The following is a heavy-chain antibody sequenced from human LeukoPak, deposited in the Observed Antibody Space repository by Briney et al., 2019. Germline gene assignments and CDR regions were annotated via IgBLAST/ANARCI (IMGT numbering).Heavy chain of an antibody. V-gene: IGHV4-34*01. D-gene: IGHD1-7*01. CDR2: INHSGST. CDR3: ARDVSWNYGGYYFDY. J-gene: IGHJ4*02. Sequence: PSETLSLTCAVYGGSFSGYYWSWIRQPPGKGLEWIGEINHSGSTNYNPSLKSRVTISVDTSKNQFSLKLSSVTAADTAVYYCARDVSWNYGGYYFDYWGQGTLVTVSS. CDR1: GGSFSGYY.